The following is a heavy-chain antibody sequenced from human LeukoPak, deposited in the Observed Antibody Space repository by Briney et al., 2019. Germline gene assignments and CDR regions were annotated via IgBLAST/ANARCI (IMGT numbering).Heavy chain of an antibody. V-gene: IGHV3-21*04. CDR1: GFTFSSYS. D-gene: IGHD3-16*01. CDR2: ISSSSSYI. Sequence: GGSLRLSCAASGFTFSSYSMNWVRQAPGKGLEWVSSISSSSSYIYYADSVKGRFTISRDNAKNSLYLQMNSLRAEDTAVYYCAKPPAPLWGRGNYWGQGTLVTVSS. CDR3: AKPPAPLWGRGNY. J-gene: IGHJ4*02.